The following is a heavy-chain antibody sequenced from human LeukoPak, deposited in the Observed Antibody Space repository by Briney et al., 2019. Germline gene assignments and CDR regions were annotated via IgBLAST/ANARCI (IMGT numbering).Heavy chain of an antibody. Sequence: PSQTLSLTCTVSGGSISSGSYYWSWIRQPAGKGLEWIGRIYTSGSTNYNPSLKSRVTISVDTSKNQFSLKLSSVTAADTAVYYCARDRMQLWVERADYYYGMDVWGQGTTVTVSS. J-gene: IGHJ6*02. CDR1: GGSISSGSYY. V-gene: IGHV4-61*02. CDR3: ARDRMQLWVERADYYYGMDV. D-gene: IGHD5-18*01. CDR2: IYTSGST.